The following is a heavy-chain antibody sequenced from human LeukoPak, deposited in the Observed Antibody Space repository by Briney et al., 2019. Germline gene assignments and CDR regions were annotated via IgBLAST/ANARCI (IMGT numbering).Heavy chain of an antibody. D-gene: IGHD3-22*01. CDR1: GGSFSGYY. CDR2: IYYSGST. Sequence: SETLSLTCAVYGGSFSGYYWSWIRQHPGKGLEWIGYIYYSGSTYYNPSLKSRVTISVDTSKNQFSLKLSSVTAADTAVYYCAREYYYDSSGPLYYFDYWGQGTLVTVSS. V-gene: IGHV4-31*11. CDR3: AREYYYDSSGPLYYFDY. J-gene: IGHJ4*02.